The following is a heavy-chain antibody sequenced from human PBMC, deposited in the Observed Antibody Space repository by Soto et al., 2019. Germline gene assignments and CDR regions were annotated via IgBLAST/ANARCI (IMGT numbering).Heavy chain of an antibody. CDR1: GGTFSSYA. CDR3: ARADSHYDFWSGYYIGRWYFDL. Sequence: SVEVSCKASGGTFSSYAMSWVRQAPGQGLEWMGGIIPIFGTANYAQKFQGRVTITADESTSTAYMELSSLRSEDTAVYYCARADSHYDFWSGYYIGRWYFDLWGRGTLVTVSS. V-gene: IGHV1-69*13. CDR2: IIPIFGTA. D-gene: IGHD3-3*01. J-gene: IGHJ2*01.